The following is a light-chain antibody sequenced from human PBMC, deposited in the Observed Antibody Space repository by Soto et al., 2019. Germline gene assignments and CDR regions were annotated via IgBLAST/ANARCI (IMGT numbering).Light chain of an antibody. CDR1: SSNLGAGYD. CDR2: GNR. V-gene: IGLV1-40*01. CDR3: ATWDDDLYTPI. Sequence: QSVLTQPPSVSGAPGQRVTISCTGNSSNLGAGYDVHWYQQLPGAAPKLVIFGNRNRPSGVPERFSGSKSGTSASLAITGLQAEDEADYYCATWDDDLYTPIIGGGTKLTVL. J-gene: IGLJ2*01.